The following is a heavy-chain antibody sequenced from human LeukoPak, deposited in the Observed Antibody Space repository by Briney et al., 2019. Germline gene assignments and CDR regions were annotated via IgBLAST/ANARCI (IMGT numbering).Heavy chain of an antibody. J-gene: IGHJ5*02. V-gene: IGHV3-30*02. CDR3: AKDPVNHCASSVCYGLQS. Sequence: TGGSLRLSCAASGFRLTEYGIHWVRQAPGKGLEWLSFIRYDDSEYYADSVKGRFTISRDNSKSTLFLQMDSLRSEDTAVYYCAKDPVNHCASSVCYGLQSWGQGTLVIVSS. CDR1: GFRLTEYG. CDR2: IRYDDSE. D-gene: IGHD3-22*01.